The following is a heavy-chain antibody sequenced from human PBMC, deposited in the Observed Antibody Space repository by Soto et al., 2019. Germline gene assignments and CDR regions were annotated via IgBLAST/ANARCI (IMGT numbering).Heavy chain of an antibody. J-gene: IGHJ4*02. CDR1: GFIFSNYA. V-gene: IGHV3-23*01. CDR3: VISPASIKTFDY. D-gene: IGHD2-2*01. CDR2: ITSSGSGT. Sequence: DVQLLDSGGDLVQPGGSLRLSCAASGFIFSNYAMSWVRQAPGKGLEWVSSITSSGSGTNYADSVKGRFTISRDNSISTLFQQMRRLGAENTVIYYCVISPASIKTFDYWGQGTLVTVSS.